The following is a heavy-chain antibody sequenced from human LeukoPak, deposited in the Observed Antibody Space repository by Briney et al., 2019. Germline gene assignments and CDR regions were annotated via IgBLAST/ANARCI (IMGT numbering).Heavy chain of an antibody. V-gene: IGHV3-48*03. CDR1: GFTFSSYE. J-gene: IGHJ3*02. D-gene: IGHD6-19*01. CDR3: ARVLKQWLALSGAFDI. Sequence: PGGSLRLSCAASGFTFSSYEMNWVRQAPGKGLEWVSYISSSGSTIYYADSVKGRFTISRDNAKNSLYLQMNSLRAEDTAVYYCARVLKQWLALSGAFDIWGQGTMVTVSS. CDR2: ISSSGSTI.